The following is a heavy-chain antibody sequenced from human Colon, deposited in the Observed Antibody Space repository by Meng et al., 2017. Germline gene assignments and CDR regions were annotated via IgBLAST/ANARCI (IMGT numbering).Heavy chain of an antibody. Sequence: VHLQESGPGLVKPSGTLSLTCAVSGGSSSSANWWGGIRPSPGKGLEWIGEISQSGSSNYNPSLKSRVTMSLDKSKNHFFLNLSSVSAADTAVYYCAREDGSIGFTPAGQWGQGTLVTVSS. CDR3: AREDGSIGFTPAGQ. CDR1: GGSSSSANW. CDR2: ISQSGSS. V-gene: IGHV4-4*02. J-gene: IGHJ1*01. D-gene: IGHD1-26*01.